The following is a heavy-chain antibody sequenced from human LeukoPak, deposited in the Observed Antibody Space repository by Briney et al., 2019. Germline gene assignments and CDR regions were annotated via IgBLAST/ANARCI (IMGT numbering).Heavy chain of an antibody. V-gene: IGHV3-33*01. Sequence: GRSLRLSCAASGFTFSSYGMHWVRQAPGKGLEWVAVIWYDGSNKYYADSVKGRFTISRDNSKNTLYLQMNSLRAEDTAVYYCARDWTLLRFSEHNGMDVWGQGPRSPSP. CDR3: ARDWTLLRFSEHNGMDV. CDR1: GFTFSSYG. CDR2: IWYDGSNK. D-gene: IGHD3-3*01. J-gene: IGHJ6*02.